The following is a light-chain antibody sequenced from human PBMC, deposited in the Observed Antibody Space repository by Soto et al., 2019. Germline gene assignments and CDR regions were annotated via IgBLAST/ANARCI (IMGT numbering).Light chain of an antibody. CDR3: KQFNHYPTWT. J-gene: IGKJ1*01. CDR1: QGIKRY. Sequence: EIQFTPCRPFLSSSLGDRVPSTCMASQGIKRYLAWYQQKPGKAPKLLIYAASTLQSGVPSRFSGGGSGTEFTLKISGLQTEDLANYYCKQFNHYPTWTVGPATEVEIK. CDR2: AAS. V-gene: IGKV1-9*01.